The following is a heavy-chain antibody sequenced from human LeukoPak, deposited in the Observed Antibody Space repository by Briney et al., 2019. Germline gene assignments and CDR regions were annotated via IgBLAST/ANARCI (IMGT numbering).Heavy chain of an antibody. Sequence: KASQTLSLTCTVSGGSISSGDYYWSWIRQPPKKGLEWIVNIYYSGSTYYSPSLKRRVAISVDTSNNQFSLNLSSVTAADTAVYYCARVPYTYGSRPYYFDSWGQGTLVTVSS. J-gene: IGHJ4*02. CDR1: GGSISSGDYY. CDR3: ARVPYTYGSRPYYFDS. CDR2: IYYSGST. D-gene: IGHD5-18*01. V-gene: IGHV4-30-4*01.